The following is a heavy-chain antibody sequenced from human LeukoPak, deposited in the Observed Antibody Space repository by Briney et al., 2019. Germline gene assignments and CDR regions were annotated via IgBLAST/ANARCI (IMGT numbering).Heavy chain of an antibody. CDR2: IYYSGST. CDR1: GGSISSSSYY. V-gene: IGHV4-39*07. J-gene: IGHJ4*02. Sequence: PSETLSLTCTVSGGSISSSSYYWGWIRQPPGKGLEWIGSIYYSGSTNYNPSLKSRVTISVDTSKNQFSLKLSSVTAADTAVYYCARAGYYGSGSYYNPLELDYWGQGTLVTVSS. CDR3: ARAGYYGSGSYYNPLELDY. D-gene: IGHD3-10*01.